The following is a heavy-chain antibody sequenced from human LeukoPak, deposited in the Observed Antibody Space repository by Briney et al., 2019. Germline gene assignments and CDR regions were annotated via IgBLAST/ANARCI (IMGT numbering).Heavy chain of an antibody. J-gene: IGHJ4*02. CDR1: GGSFSGYY. V-gene: IGHV4-34*01. D-gene: IGHD5-18*01. Sequence: PSETLSLTCAVYGGSFSGYYWSWIRQPPGKGLEWIGEINHSGSTNYNPSLKSRVTISVDTSKNQFSLKLSSVTAADTAVYYCARGQRYSYGFGCWGQGTLVTVSS. CDR3: ARGQRYSYGFGC. CDR2: INHSGST.